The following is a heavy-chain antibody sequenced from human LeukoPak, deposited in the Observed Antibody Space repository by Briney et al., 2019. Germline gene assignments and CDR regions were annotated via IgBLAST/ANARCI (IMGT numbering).Heavy chain of an antibody. CDR3: ARDAALEDYYGSGSPESWFDP. J-gene: IGHJ5*02. Sequence: ASVKVSCKVSGYTLTELSMHWVRQAPGKGLEWMGGFDPEDGETIYAQKFQGRVTMTEDTSTDTAYMELSSLRSEDTAVYYCARDAALEDYYGSGSPESWFDPWGQGTLVTVSS. D-gene: IGHD3-10*01. V-gene: IGHV1-24*01. CDR2: FDPEDGET. CDR1: GYTLTELS.